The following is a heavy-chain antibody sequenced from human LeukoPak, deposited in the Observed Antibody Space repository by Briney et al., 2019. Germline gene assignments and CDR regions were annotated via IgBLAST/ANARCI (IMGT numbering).Heavy chain of an antibody. V-gene: IGHV1-8*01. CDR3: ARGAHSGSYKMDY. CDR2: MNPNSGNT. CDR1: GYTFTSYD. Sequence: ASVKVSCKASGYTFTSYDINWVRKATGPGPESLGWMNPNSGNTGYAQKFQGRVTMARNTSISTAYMELSSLRSEDTAVYYCARGAHSGSYKMDYWGQGTLVTVSS. D-gene: IGHD1-26*01. J-gene: IGHJ4*02.